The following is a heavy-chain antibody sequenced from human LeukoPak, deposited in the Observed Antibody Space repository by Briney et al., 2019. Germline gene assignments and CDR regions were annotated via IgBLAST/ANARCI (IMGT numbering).Heavy chain of an antibody. CDR1: GGSISSGGYS. D-gene: IGHD3-10*01. V-gene: IGHV4-30-2*01. CDR2: IYHSGST. J-gene: IGHJ4*02. CDR3: ARQTYYYGSGAV. Sequence: SSETLSLTCAVSGGSISSGGYSWSWIPQPPGKGLEWIGYIYHSGSTYYNPSLKSRVTISVDRSKNQFSLKLSSVTAADTAVYYCARQTYYYGSGAVWGQGTLVTVSS.